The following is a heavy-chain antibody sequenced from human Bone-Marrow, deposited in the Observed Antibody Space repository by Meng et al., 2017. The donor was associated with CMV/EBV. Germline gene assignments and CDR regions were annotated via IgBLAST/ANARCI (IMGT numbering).Heavy chain of an antibody. D-gene: IGHD6-19*01. CDR1: GYAFTGYY. CDR2: INPNSGST. J-gene: IGHJ4*02. Sequence: CKASGYAFTGYYMHWVRQAPGQGPEWMGWINPNSGSTNYAQRFQGRVTMTRDTSISTVYMEMSRLRSDDTAVYYCARVAGGWAFDYWGQGTLVTVSS. V-gene: IGHV1-2*02. CDR3: ARVAGGWAFDY.